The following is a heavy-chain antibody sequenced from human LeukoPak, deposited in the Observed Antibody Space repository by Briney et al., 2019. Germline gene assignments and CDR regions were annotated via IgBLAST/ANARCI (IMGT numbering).Heavy chain of an antibody. D-gene: IGHD1/OR15-1a*01. V-gene: IGHV1-18*01. CDR2: ISAYNGYT. CDR3: ARVGTGTRSFDS. CDR1: GYTFTTYD. Sequence: ASVKVSCKTSGYTFTTYDINWMRQAPGQGLEWMGRISAYNGYTNYGQKLQGRVTMTTDTSTNTAYMELRSLRSDDTAVYYCARVGTGTRSFDSWGQGTLVTVSS. J-gene: IGHJ4*02.